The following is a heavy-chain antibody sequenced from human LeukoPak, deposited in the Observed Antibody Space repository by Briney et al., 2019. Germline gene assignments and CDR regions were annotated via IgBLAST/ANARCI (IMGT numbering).Heavy chain of an antibody. CDR3: AKMSGSSGYYEYFQQ. CDR2: ISDSGGST. Sequence: GGSLRLSCAASGFTFSTYAMTWARQAPGKGLQWVSGISDSGGSTYYADSVKGRFTISRDNSKNTLYLQMNSLRAEDTAVYYCAKMSGSSGYYEYFQQWGQGTLVTVSS. J-gene: IGHJ1*01. V-gene: IGHV3-23*01. D-gene: IGHD3-22*01. CDR1: GFTFSTYA.